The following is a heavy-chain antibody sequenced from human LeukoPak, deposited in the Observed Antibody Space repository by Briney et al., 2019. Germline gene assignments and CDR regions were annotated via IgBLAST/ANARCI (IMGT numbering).Heavy chain of an antibody. D-gene: IGHD1-26*01. Sequence: SETLSLTCTVSGGSISSHYWSWIPQPPGKGLEGIGYIYYSGSTNYNPSLQSRVTISVDTSKNQFSLKLSSVTAADTAVYYCARVFVARSTYYFDYWGQGTLVTVSS. CDR2: IYYSGST. CDR3: ARVFVARSTYYFDY. CDR1: GGSISSHY. J-gene: IGHJ4*02. V-gene: IGHV4-59*11.